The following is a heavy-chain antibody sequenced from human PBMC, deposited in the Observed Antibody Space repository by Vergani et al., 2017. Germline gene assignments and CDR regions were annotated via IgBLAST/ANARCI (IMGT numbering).Heavy chain of an antibody. CDR1: GFTFSSYW. Sequence: VQLLESGGGLVQPGGSLRLSCAASGFTFSSYWMSWVRQAPGKGLEWVANIKQDGSEKYYVDSVKGQFTISRDNAKNSLYLQMNSLRAEDTAVYYCAREEEGYCSGGSCYGVDYWGQGTLVTVSS. D-gene: IGHD2-15*01. CDR3: AREEEGYCSGGSCYGVDY. J-gene: IGHJ4*02. V-gene: IGHV3-7*03. CDR2: IKQDGSEK.